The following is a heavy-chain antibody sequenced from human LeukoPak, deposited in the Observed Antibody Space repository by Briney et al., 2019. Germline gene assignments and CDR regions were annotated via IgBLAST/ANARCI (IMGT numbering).Heavy chain of an antibody. CDR1: GFTFSSYA. Sequence: GGSLRLSCAASGFTFSSYAMHWVRQAPGKGLEWAAVISYDGSNKCYADSVKGRFTISRDNSKNTLYLQMNSLRAEDTAVYYCARGTEDYGDPLDYWGQGTLVTVSS. CDR2: ISYDGSNK. D-gene: IGHD4-17*01. CDR3: ARGTEDYGDPLDY. J-gene: IGHJ4*02. V-gene: IGHV3-30*04.